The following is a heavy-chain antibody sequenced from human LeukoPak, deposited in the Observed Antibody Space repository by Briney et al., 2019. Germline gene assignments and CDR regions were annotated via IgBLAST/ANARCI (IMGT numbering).Heavy chain of an antibody. J-gene: IGHJ5*02. CDR3: AREDRGNWFDP. Sequence: PSETLSLTCTVSGGSISSYYWSWIRQPPGKGLEWIGYIYYSGSTNYNPSLKSRVTISVDTSKNQFSLKLSSVTAADTAVYYCAREDRGNWFDPWGQGTLVTVSS. D-gene: IGHD3-22*01. V-gene: IGHV4-59*01. CDR2: IYYSGST. CDR1: GGSISSYY.